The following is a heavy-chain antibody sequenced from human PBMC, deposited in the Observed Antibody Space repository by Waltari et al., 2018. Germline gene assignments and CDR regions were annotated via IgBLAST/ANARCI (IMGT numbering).Heavy chain of an antibody. CDR3: ARESLKAGGAGGDY. Sequence: QVHLVQSGAEVRKPGASVNVSCQTSGYTFTGHFMHWVRQSPGQGLEWVGRINPRTGDPAYAQKFQGRVTMTRDTSIRTAFMELSSLRSDDTAVYYCARESLKAGGAGGDYWGQGTLVTVSS. J-gene: IGHJ4*02. CDR1: GYTFTGHF. D-gene: IGHD3-16*01. V-gene: IGHV1-2*06. CDR2: INPRTGDP.